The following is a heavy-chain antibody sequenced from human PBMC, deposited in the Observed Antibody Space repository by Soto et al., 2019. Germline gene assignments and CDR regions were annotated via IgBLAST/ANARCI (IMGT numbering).Heavy chain of an antibody. Sequence: QVQLVESGGGVVQPGRSLRLSCAASGFTFSSYAMHWVRQAPGKGLEWVAVISYDGSNKYYADSVKGRFTISRDNSKNSRYLHMNSLRPEDTAVYYCARHKRDLRFLEWSYYFDYWGQGTLVTVSS. CDR1: GFTFSSYA. D-gene: IGHD3-3*01. CDR3: ARHKRDLRFLEWSYYFDY. CDR2: ISYDGSNK. V-gene: IGHV3-30-3*01. J-gene: IGHJ4*02.